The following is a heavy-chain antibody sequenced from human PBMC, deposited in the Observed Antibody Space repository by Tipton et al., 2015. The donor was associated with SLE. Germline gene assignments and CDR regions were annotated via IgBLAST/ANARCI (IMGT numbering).Heavy chain of an antibody. V-gene: IGHV4-59*01. J-gene: IGHJ4*03. Sequence: TLSLTCTVSGGSISSYYWRWIRQPPGKGLEWIGYIYYSGSTNYNPSLKSRVTISVDTSKNQFSLKLSSVTAADTALYACAGRPLSVSYCAYWAHGTFVTVSP. CDR1: GGSISSYY. CDR3: AGRPLSVSYCAY. CDR2: IYYSGST.